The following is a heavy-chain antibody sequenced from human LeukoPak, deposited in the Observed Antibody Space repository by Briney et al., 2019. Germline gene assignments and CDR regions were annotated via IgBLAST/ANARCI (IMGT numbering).Heavy chain of an antibody. CDR1: GFTFSSYA. D-gene: IGHD2-21*02. J-gene: IGHJ1*01. CDR2: ISGSGGST. V-gene: IGHV3-23*01. Sequence: PGGSLRLSCAASGFTFSSYAMSWVGQAPGKGLEWVSAISGSGGSTYYADSVKGRFTISRDNSKNTLYLQMNSLRAEDTAVYYCAKEWAYCGGDCYPPEYFQHWGQGTLVTVSS. CDR3: AKEWAYCGGDCYPPEYFQH.